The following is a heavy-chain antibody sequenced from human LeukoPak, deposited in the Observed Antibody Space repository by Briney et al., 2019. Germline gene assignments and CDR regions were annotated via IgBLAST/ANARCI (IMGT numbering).Heavy chain of an antibody. CDR3: ARNTDYYGSGTYGYFDR. CDR2: IYSGGTT. Sequence: PGGSLRLSCAASGFTVSNNFMSWVRQAPGKGLERVSLIYSGGTTHYPDSVKGRFTISRDNSKNILYLQMDSLRAEDTAVYYCARNTDYYGSGTYGYFDRWGRGTLVTVSS. J-gene: IGHJ2*01. D-gene: IGHD3-10*01. CDR1: GFTVSNNF. V-gene: IGHV3-53*01.